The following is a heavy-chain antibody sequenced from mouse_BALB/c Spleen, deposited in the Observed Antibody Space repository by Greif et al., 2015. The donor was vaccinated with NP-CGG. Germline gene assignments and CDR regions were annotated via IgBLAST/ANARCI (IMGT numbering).Heavy chain of an antibody. CDR2: ISTYYNNT. Sequence: QVQLQQSGPELVRPGVSVKISCKGSGYTFTDYAMHWVKQSHAKSLEWIGIISTYYNNTNYNQKFKGKATMTVDKSSSTAYMELARLTSEDSAIYYCASKGRYDTMDYWGQGTSVTVSS. CDR1: GYTFTDYA. V-gene: IGHV1-67*01. CDR3: ASKGRYDTMDY. J-gene: IGHJ4*01. D-gene: IGHD2-14*01.